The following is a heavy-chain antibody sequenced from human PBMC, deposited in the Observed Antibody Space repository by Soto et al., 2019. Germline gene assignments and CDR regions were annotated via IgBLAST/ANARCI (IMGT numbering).Heavy chain of an antibody. V-gene: IGHV3-33*08. CDR1: GFTFSTSW. J-gene: IGHJ4*02. CDR3: ARGKGSRNTGESFDY. D-gene: IGHD3-10*01. Sequence: GGSLRLSCAASGFTFSTSWMDWVRQTPGKGLEWVAVMWSNGVSKSNTDSVKGRITISRDSSKNTLYLELNTLTVEDTALYFCARGKGSRNTGESFDYWGPGTLVTVSS. CDR2: MWSNGVSK.